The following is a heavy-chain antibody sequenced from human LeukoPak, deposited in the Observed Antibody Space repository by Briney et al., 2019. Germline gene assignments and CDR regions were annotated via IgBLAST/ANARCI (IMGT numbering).Heavy chain of an antibody. Sequence: GGSLRLSCAASGFTLNNYAMSWVRQAPGKGLEWVSAILGSGRSAYYADSVKGRFTISRDNSKNSLFLQMNSLRVEDTALYYCSKWGDYDLLTGYYDSDFWGQGTPVTVSA. J-gene: IGHJ4*02. CDR1: GFTLNNYA. V-gene: IGHV3-23*01. CDR3: SKWGDYDLLTGYYDSDF. CDR2: ILGSGRSA. D-gene: IGHD3-9*01.